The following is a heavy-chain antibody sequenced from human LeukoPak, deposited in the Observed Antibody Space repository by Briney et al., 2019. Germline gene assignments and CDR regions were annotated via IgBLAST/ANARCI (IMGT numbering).Heavy chain of an antibody. D-gene: IGHD3/OR15-3a*01. Sequence: KPSETLSLTCTVSGGSIVVTNYYWGWFRQPPGKGLEWIGSIFYSGSTFYNPSFQSRITISVDTSKNQFSLKLGSVTAADTAVYYCSRRFLDSLAHDYWGRGSLVTVSS. CDR2: IFYSGST. CDR3: SRRFLDSLAHDY. CDR1: GGSIVVTNYY. V-gene: IGHV4-39*01. J-gene: IGHJ4*02.